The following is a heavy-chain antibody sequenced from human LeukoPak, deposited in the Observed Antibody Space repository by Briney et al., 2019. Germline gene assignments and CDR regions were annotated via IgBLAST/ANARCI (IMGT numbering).Heavy chain of an antibody. J-gene: IGHJ6*03. CDR3: AKAKRFDYYYMDV. Sequence: GGTLRLSCAASGFTFSSYGMSWVRQAPGKGLEWVSAISGSGGSTYYADSVKGRFTISRDNSKNTLYLQTNSLRAEDTAVYYCAKAKRFDYYYMDVWGKGTTVTISS. CDR2: ISGSGGST. CDR1: GFTFSSYG. D-gene: IGHD3-16*01. V-gene: IGHV3-23*01.